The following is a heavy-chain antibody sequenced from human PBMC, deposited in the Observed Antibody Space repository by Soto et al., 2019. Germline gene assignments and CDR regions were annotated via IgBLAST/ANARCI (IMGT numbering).Heavy chain of an antibody. CDR2: ISYDGSNK. Sequence: QVQLVESGGGVVQPGRSLRLSCAASGFTFSSYGMHWVRQAPGKGLEWVAVISYDGSNKYYADSVKGRFTISRDNSKNTLYLQMNSLRAEDTAVYYCASERYFDWLSPNFDYWGQGTLVTVSS. CDR3: ASERYFDWLSPNFDY. D-gene: IGHD3-9*01. CDR1: GFTFSSYG. V-gene: IGHV3-30*03. J-gene: IGHJ4*02.